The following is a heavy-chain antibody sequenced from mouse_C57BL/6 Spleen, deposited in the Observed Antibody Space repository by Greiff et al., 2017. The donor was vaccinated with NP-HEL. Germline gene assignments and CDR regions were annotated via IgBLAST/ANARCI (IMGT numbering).Heavy chain of an antibody. J-gene: IGHJ2*01. D-gene: IGHD2-2*01. CDR2: ISDGGSYT. CDR1: GFTFSSYA. Sequence: VQLKESGGGLVKPGGSLKLSCAASGFTFSSYAMSWVRQTPEKRLEWVATISDGGSYTYYPDNVKGRFTISRDNAKNNLYLQMSHLKSEDTAMYYCARDGYGYFDYWGQGTTLTVSS. V-gene: IGHV5-4*01. CDR3: ARDGYGYFDY.